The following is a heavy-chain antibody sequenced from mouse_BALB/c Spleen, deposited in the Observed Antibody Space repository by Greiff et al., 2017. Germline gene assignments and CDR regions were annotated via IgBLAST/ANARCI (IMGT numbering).Heavy chain of an antibody. CDR3: ARAPIYYDYDEKRYFDV. CDR1: GFSLTGYG. D-gene: IGHD2-4*01. CDR2: IWGDGST. Sequence: VQLLESGPGLVAPSQSLSITCTVSGFSLTGYGVNWVRQPPGKGLEWLGMIWGDGSTDYNSALKSRLSISKDNSKSQVFLKMNSLQTDDTARYYCARAPIYYDYDEKRYFDVWGAGTTVTVSS. J-gene: IGHJ1*01. V-gene: IGHV2-6-7*01.